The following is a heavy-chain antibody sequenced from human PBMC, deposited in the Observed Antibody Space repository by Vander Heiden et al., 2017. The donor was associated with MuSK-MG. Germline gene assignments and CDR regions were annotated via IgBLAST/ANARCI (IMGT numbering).Heavy chain of an antibody. CDR1: GFTFSSYS. CDR2: ISSSSSTI. V-gene: IGHV3-48*02. J-gene: IGHJ4*02. CDR3: ARDSVLGEGEYYDFWSGYYSLRGAGYFDY. Sequence: EVQLVESGGGLVQPGGSLRLSCAASGFTFSSYSMNWVRQAPGKGLEWVSYISSSSSTIYYADSVKGRFTISRDNAKNSLYLQMNSLRDEDTAVYYCARDSVLGEGEYYDFWSGYYSLRGAGYFDYWGQGTLVTVSS. D-gene: IGHD3-3*01.